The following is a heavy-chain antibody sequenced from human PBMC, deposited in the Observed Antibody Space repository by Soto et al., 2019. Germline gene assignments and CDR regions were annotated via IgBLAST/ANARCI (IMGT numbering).Heavy chain of an antibody. CDR1: GFTVSNHY. CDR3: ARDPPGIAASGGGG. Sequence: EVQLVESGGGLIQPGGSLRLSCAASGFTVSNHYTRWVRQAPGKGLEWVSLIYSGGSTHYADSVKGRFTISRDNSKNTLYLQMNSLRVEDTAVYYCARDPPGIAASGGGGWGQGTLVTVSS. J-gene: IGHJ4*02. CDR2: IYSGGST. D-gene: IGHD6-13*01. V-gene: IGHV3-53*01.